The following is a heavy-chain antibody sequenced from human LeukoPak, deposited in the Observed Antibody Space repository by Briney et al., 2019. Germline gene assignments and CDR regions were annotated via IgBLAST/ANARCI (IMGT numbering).Heavy chain of an antibody. CDR2: INRDGSST. J-gene: IGHJ4*02. CDR3: ARVLPPVKLLWFGELPDS. D-gene: IGHD3-10*01. CDR1: GFTFSSYW. V-gene: IGHV3-74*01. Sequence: GGPLRLSCAASGFTFSSYWMHWVRQAPGKGLVWVSRINRDGSSTSYADSVTGRFTISRDNAKNTLYLQMNSLRAEDTAVYYCARVLPPVKLLWFGELPDSGGQGTLVTVSS.